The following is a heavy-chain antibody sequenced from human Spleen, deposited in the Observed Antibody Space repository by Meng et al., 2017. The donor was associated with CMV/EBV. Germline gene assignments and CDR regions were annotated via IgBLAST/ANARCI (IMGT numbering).Heavy chain of an antibody. CDR3: AKGDYCSASNCYHR. V-gene: IGHV3-23*01. CDR1: GFNFRSYT. J-gene: IGHJ5*02. CDR2: LGGTGHP. Sequence: VASGFNFRSYTMYWVRQTPGKGLEWVSTLGGTGHPYYADSVKGRFTVSRDNSKNTVYLQMDDLRADDSALYYCAKGDYCSASNCYHRWGQGTLVTVSS. D-gene: IGHD2-15*01.